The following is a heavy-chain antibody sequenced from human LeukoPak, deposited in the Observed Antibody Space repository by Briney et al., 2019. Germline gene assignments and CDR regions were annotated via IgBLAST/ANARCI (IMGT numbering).Heavy chain of an antibody. V-gene: IGHV3-30*04. Sequence: GRSLRLSCAASGFTFSSYAMHWVRQAPGKGLEWVAVISYDGSNKYYADSVKGRFTISRDNSKNTLYLQMDSLRAEDTAVYYCARVVTAIGYFDYWGQGTLVTVSS. J-gene: IGHJ4*02. D-gene: IGHD2-21*02. CDR2: ISYDGSNK. CDR3: ARVVTAIGYFDY. CDR1: GFTFSSYA.